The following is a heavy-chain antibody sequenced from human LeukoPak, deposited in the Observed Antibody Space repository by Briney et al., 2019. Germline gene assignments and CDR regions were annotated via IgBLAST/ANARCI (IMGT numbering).Heavy chain of an antibody. D-gene: IGHD3-16*01. J-gene: IGHJ3*02. CDR3: ASWVRVPGGAFDI. CDR2: INHSGST. V-gene: IGHV4-34*01. CDR1: GGSFSGYY. Sequence: PSETLSLTCAVYGGSFSGYYWSWIPQPPGKGLEWIGEINHSGSTNYNPSLKSRVTISVDTSKNQFSLKLSSVTAADTAVYYCASWVRVPGGAFDIWGQGTMVTVSS.